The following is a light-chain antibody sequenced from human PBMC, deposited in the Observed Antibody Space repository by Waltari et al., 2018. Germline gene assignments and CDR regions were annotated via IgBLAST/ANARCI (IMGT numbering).Light chain of an antibody. Sequence: IVLTQSPVTLSLSPGERATLSCRASQSVSSYLAWYQQKPGQAPRLLIYDASNRATGIPARFSGSGSGTDFTLTISTLEPEDFAVYYCQQRANWLTFGGGTKVEIK. CDR2: DAS. J-gene: IGKJ4*01. CDR1: QSVSSY. CDR3: QQRANWLT. V-gene: IGKV3-11*01.